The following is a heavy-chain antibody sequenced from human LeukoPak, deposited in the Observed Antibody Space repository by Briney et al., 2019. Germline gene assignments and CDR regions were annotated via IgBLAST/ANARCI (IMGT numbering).Heavy chain of an antibody. D-gene: IGHD3-3*01. J-gene: IGHJ6*03. Sequence: GASVKVSCKASGYTFTNSDINWVRQAPGQGLEWMGWMNPNSGKTGYARKFQGRVTFTRNSSISTAYMDLSSLRSEDTAVYYCARGVRFSDFHYYMDVWGQGTTVTVSS. CDR3: ARGVRFSDFHYYMDV. V-gene: IGHV1-8*03. CDR1: GYTFTNSD. CDR2: MNPNSGKT.